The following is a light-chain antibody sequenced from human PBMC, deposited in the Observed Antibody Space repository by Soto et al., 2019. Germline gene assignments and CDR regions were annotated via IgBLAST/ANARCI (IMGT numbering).Light chain of an antibody. CDR3: AAWDDSLNGRVV. J-gene: IGLJ2*01. CDR1: SSNIGSHT. Sequence: QSVLTQPPSASGTPRQRVTISCSGSSSNIGSHTVNWYQQLPGTAPKLLIYSNNQRPSGVPDRFSGSKSGTSASLAISGLQSEDEADYYCAAWDDSLNGRVVFGGGTKLTVL. V-gene: IGLV1-44*01. CDR2: SNN.